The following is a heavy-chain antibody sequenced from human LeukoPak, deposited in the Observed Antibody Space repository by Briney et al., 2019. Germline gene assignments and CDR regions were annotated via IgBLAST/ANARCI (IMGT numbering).Heavy chain of an antibody. Sequence: GESLKISCKGSGYSFTSYWIGWVRQMPGKGLEWMGIIYPGDSDTRYSPSFQGQVTISADKSISTAYLQWSSLKASDTAMYYCARNHPRGKQQRPDAFDIWGQGTMVTVSS. J-gene: IGHJ3*02. CDR2: IYPGDSDT. D-gene: IGHD6-13*01. V-gene: IGHV5-51*01. CDR1: GYSFTSYW. CDR3: ARNHPRGKQQRPDAFDI.